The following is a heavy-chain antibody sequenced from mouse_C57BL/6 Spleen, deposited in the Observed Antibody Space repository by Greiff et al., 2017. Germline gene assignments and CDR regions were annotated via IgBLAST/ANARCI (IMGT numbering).Heavy chain of an antibody. V-gene: IGHV1-9*01. CDR1: GYTFTGYW. D-gene: IGHD2-1*01. CDR3: ARGGNYPAWFAY. CDR2: ILPGSGST. J-gene: IGHJ3*01. Sequence: QVQLQQSGAELMKPGASVKLSCKATGYTFTGYWIEWVKQRPGHGLEWIGEILPGSGSTNYNEKFKGKATFTADTSSNTAYMELGSLTTEDSAIYFCARGGNYPAWFAYWGQGTLVTVSA.